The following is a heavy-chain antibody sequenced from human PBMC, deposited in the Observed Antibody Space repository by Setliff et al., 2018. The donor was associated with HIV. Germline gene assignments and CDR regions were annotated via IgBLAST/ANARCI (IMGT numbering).Heavy chain of an antibody. CDR2: VIPIFGTA. J-gene: IGHJ4*02. D-gene: IGHD4-17*01. CDR1: GYTFTNYG. V-gene: IGHV1-69*13. CDR3: ARGTYTDYEVGDY. Sequence: ASVKVSCKASGYTFTNYGISWVRQAPGQGLEWMGGVIPIFGTANYAQRFQGRVTITADESTSTAYMELSSLRSEDTAVYYCARGTYTDYEVGDYWGQGTLVTVSS.